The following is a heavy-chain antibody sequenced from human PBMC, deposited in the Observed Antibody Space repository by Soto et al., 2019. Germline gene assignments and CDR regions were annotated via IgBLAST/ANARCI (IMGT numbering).Heavy chain of an antibody. J-gene: IGHJ6*02. CDR3: ARLRAYCTISGCNGDYAFDV. V-gene: IGHV4-39*01. Sequence: QLQLQESGPGLVKPSETLSLTCTVSGGSISSGPYSWGWIRQPPGKGLEWIGTFYYSGSIRYNASLESRVTISVDTSKNQFSRRVSSVTAADTAVYYCARLRAYCTISGCNGDYAFDVWGQGTTVTVS. CDR2: FYYSGSI. D-gene: IGHD2-8*01. CDR1: GGSISSGPYS.